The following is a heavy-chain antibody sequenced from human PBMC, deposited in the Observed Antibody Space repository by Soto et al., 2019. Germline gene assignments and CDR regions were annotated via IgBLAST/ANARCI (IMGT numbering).Heavy chain of an antibody. J-gene: IGHJ4*02. CDR1: GFTFSSYA. CDR3: AKDGEYCTNGVCSYYFDY. V-gene: IGHV3-23*01. CDR2: ISGSGGST. Sequence: GGSLRLSCAASGFTFSSYAMSWVRQAPGKGLEWVSAISGSGGSTYYADSVKGRFTISRDNSKNTLYLQMNSLRAEDTAVYYCAKDGEYCTNGVCSYYFDYWGQGTLVTVSS. D-gene: IGHD2-8*01.